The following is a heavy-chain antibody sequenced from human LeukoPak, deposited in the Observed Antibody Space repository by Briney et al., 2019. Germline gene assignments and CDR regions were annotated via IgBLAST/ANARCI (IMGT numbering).Heavy chain of an antibody. CDR1: GFTVSSNY. V-gene: IGHV3-53*01. CDR3: ARAGYQLLYEYYYYYYYMDV. D-gene: IGHD2-2*02. J-gene: IGHJ6*03. CDR2: IYSGGST. Sequence: GGSLRLSCAASGFTVSSNYMSWVRQAPGKGLEWVSVIYSGGSTYYADSVKGRFTISRDNSKNTLYLQMNSLRAEDTAVYYCARAGYQLLYEYYYYYYYMDVWGKGTTVTISS.